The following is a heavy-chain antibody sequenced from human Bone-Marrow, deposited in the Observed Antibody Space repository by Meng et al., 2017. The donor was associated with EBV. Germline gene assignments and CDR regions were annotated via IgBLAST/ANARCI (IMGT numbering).Heavy chain of an antibody. D-gene: IGHD6-19*01. J-gene: IGHJ5*02. CDR1: GDSIRSFYY. Sequence: QRQLRESGPGKGKPSETLSLPCTVSGDSIRSFYYWGWIRQPQGRGLEWIGSVYYTGSTYYSPSLKSRVTVSVDTSKNQFSLRLTSVTAADTAVYYCARPFPSWQSPRLDPFGAWGQGTLVTASS. V-gene: IGHV4-39*01. CDR3: ARPFPSWQSPRLDPFGA. CDR2: VYYTGST.